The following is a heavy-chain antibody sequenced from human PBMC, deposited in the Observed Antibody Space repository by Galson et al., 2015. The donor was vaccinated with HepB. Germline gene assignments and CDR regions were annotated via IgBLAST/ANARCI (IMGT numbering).Heavy chain of an antibody. CDR2: IYSSGST. D-gene: IGHD2-2*01. J-gene: IGHJ6*02. CDR1: GFNVNINY. V-gene: IGHV3-66*01. CDR3: VKDGGYCSSTSCHIYFYGLDV. Sequence: SLRLSCAASGFNVNINYMVWVRQAPGKGLEWVSVIYSSGSTYYAASVKGRFTISRDDSKNTLYLQMNSLRADDTAVYYCVKDGGYCSSTSCHIYFYGLDVWGQGTTVTVSS.